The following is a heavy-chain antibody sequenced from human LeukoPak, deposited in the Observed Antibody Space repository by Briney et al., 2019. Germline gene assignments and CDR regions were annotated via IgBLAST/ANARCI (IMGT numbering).Heavy chain of an antibody. J-gene: IGHJ5*02. Sequence: PSETLSLTCTVSGGSISSYYWSWIRQPPGKGLEWIGYIYYSGSTNYNPSLTSRVTISVDTSKNQFSLKLSSVTAADTAVYYCARAFGYYYDSSGYFWFDPWGQGTLVTVSS. CDR2: IYYSGST. CDR1: GGSISSYY. CDR3: ARAFGYYYDSSGYFWFDP. V-gene: IGHV4-59*01. D-gene: IGHD3-22*01.